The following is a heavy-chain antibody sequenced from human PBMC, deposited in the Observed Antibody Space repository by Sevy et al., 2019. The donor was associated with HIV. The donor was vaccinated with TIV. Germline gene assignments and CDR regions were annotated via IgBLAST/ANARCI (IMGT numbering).Heavy chain of an antibody. CDR3: ASDMSGYTRNWNHEDSDAFDI. CDR2: ISSGGSTI. J-gene: IGHJ3*02. Sequence: GGSLRLSCAASGFTFSDYYMSWIRQAPGKGLEWVSYISSGGSTIYYANSVKGGFAISRDNAKNSLCLQMNGLRAEDTAVYYCASDMSGYTRNWNHEDSDAFDIWGQGT. V-gene: IGHV3-11*01. D-gene: IGHD1-1*01. CDR1: GFTFSDYY.